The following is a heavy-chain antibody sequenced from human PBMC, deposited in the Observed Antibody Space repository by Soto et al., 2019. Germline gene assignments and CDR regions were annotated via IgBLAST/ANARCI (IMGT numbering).Heavy chain of an antibody. CDR3: APILVGASRHTDPGR. CDR1: GGSINTNNYY. J-gene: IGHJ4*02. CDR2: VYHIGTS. D-gene: IGHD3-9*01. Sequence: QLQLQESGPGLVKPSEPLSLVCTVSGGSINTNNYYWGWIRQPPGKGLEWIGSVYHIGTSYYSPSLKSRVTISIDTSKNQYSLKLLSVPAADTAVYYCAPILVGASRHTDPGRWGQGTLVTVSS. V-gene: IGHV4-39*01.